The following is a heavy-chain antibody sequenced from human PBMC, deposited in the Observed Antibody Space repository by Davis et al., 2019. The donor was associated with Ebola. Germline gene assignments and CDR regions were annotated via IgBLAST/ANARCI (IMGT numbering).Heavy chain of an antibody. CDR3: ARARGYCSGGTCYFYALDV. D-gene: IGHD2-15*01. CDR2: ARNRPNSYTT. CDR1: GFTFSDHY. Sequence: PGGSLRLSCAASGFTFSDHYMDWVRQAPGKGLEWVGRARNRPNSYTTEYAASVKVRFTISRDDSKNSLYLQMKSLKSEDTAVYYCARARGYCSGGTCYFYALDVWGQGTTVTVSS. J-gene: IGHJ6*02. V-gene: IGHV3-72*01.